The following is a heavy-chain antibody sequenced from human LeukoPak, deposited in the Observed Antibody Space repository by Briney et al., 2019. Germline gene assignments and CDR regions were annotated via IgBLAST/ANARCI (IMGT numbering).Heavy chain of an antibody. J-gene: IGHJ4*02. V-gene: IGHV3-48*04. CDR1: GFIFSNYS. CDR3: ARLGYDNSGPKGY. CDR2: ISSSSGTI. Sequence: GGSLRLSWAASGFIFSNYSMKWVRQAPGKGLEWVSHISSSSGTIYYADSVKGRFTISRDNAKNSLFLQMNSLRVEDTAVYYCARLGYDNSGPKGYWGQGTLVTVSS. D-gene: IGHD3-22*01.